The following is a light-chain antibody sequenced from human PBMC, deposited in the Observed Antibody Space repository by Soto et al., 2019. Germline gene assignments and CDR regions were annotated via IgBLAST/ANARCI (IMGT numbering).Light chain of an antibody. CDR2: GAS. CDR1: QSVSSN. J-gene: IGKJ1*01. CDR3: QQYNNWPPMA. Sequence: EIVMTQSPATLSVSPGERATLSSRASQSVSSNLAWYQQNPGQAPRLLIYGASTRATGIPARFSGSGSGTEFTLTISSLQSEDFAVYYCQQYNNWPPMAFGQGTKVEIK. V-gene: IGKV3-15*01.